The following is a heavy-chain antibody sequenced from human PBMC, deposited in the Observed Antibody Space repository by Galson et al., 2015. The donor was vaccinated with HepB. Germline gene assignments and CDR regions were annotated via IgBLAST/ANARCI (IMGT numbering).Heavy chain of an antibody. J-gene: IGHJ4*02. CDR2: INPSGGST. V-gene: IGHV1-46*01. CDR3: AGGDTAMVGY. CDR1: GYTFTSYY. D-gene: IGHD5-18*01. Sequence: SVKVSCRASGYTFTSYYMHWVRQAPGQGLEWMGIINPSGGSTSYAQKFQGRATMTRDTSTSTVYMELSSLKSEDTAVYYCAGGDTAMVGYWGQGTLVTVSS.